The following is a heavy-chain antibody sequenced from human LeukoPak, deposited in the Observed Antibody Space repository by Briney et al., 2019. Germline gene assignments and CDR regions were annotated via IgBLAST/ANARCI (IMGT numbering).Heavy chain of an antibody. Sequence: SETLSLTCAVYGGSFSGYCWGWIRQPPGKGLEWIGSIYYSGSTYYNPSLKSRVTISVDTSKNQFSLKLSSVTAADTAVYYCARTELVVIDYWGQGTLVTVSS. J-gene: IGHJ4*02. D-gene: IGHD3-22*01. CDR1: GGSFSGYC. CDR2: IYYSGST. CDR3: ARTELVVIDY. V-gene: IGHV4-39*01.